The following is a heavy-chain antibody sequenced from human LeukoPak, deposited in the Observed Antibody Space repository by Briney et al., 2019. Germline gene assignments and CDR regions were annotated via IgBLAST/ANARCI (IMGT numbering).Heavy chain of an antibody. CDR1: GFTFSSYE. D-gene: IGHD1-14*01. Sequence: GGSLRLSCAASGFTFSSYEMNWVRQAPGKGLEWVSYISSSGSTIYYADSVKGRFTISRDNAKNSLYLQMNSPRAEDTAVYYCAKDLGGTYNYYYYGMDVWGQGTTVTVSS. CDR3: AKDLGGTYNYYYYGMDV. V-gene: IGHV3-48*03. J-gene: IGHJ6*02. CDR2: ISSSGSTI.